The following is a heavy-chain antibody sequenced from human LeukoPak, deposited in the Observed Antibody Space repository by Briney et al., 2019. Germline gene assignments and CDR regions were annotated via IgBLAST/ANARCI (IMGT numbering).Heavy chain of an antibody. D-gene: IGHD5-18*01. J-gene: IGHJ6*03. CDR2: IIPIFGTA. Sequence: ASVKVSCKASGGTFSSYTISWVRQAPGQGLEWTGGIIPIFGTANYAQKFQGRVTITADKSTSTAYMELSSLRPEDTAVYYCARASGYSPSEYYYYYMDVWGKGTTVTVSS. CDR1: GGTFSSYT. V-gene: IGHV1-69*06. CDR3: ARASGYSPSEYYYYYMDV.